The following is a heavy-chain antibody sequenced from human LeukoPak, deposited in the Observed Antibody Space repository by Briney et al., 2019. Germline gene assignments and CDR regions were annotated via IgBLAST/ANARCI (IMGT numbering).Heavy chain of an antibody. V-gene: IGHV4-59*08. CDR1: GGSISGDY. CDR3: VRSFSTHIDL. CDR2: IFYSGST. D-gene: IGHD2-21*01. J-gene: IGHJ4*02. Sequence: SETLSLTCTVSGGSISGDYWSWLRQPPGKGLEWIGYIFYSGSTNYNPSLKSRVTISLDTSKNQFSLKLSSVTAADTAVYYCVRSFSTHIDLWGQGTLVTVSS.